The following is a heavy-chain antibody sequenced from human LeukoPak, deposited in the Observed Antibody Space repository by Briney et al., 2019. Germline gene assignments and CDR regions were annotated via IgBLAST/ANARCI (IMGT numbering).Heavy chain of an antibody. D-gene: IGHD1-26*01. Sequence: ASVKVSCKASGGTFSSYAISWVRQAPGQGLEWMGGIIPIFGTANYAQKFQGRVTITTDESTSTAYMELSSLRSEDTAVYYCTTDSRGLVYLVGAIYFDYWGQGTLVTVSS. V-gene: IGHV1-69*05. CDR1: GGTFSSYA. CDR2: IIPIFGTA. J-gene: IGHJ4*02. CDR3: TTDSRGLVYLVGAIYFDY.